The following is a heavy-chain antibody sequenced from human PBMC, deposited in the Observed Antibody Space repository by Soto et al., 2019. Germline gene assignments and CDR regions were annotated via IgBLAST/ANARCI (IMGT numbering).Heavy chain of an antibody. D-gene: IGHD3-9*01. Sequence: PGGSLRLSCAASGFTFSSYGMHWVRQAPGKGLEWVAVISYDGSNKYYADSVKGRFTISRDNSENTLYLQMNSLRSEDTAVYYCAKESQIRYFDWLAPYYFDYWGQGTLVTVSS. V-gene: IGHV3-30*18. J-gene: IGHJ4*02. CDR1: GFTFSSYG. CDR3: AKESQIRYFDWLAPYYFDY. CDR2: ISYDGSNK.